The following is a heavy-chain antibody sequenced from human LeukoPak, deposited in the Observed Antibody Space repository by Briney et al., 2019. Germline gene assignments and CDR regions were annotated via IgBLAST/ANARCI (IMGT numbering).Heavy chain of an antibody. Sequence: SETLSLSCAVSGGSISGGSNCWGCIRQPAGQGLECSVHIYTSGKTNYNPSLKSRVTTSVDTSKSQSSLKKSSVTEANTAVYYCARDSKDSGGNRFDYWGQGTLVTVSS. CDR1: GGSISGGSNC. CDR3: ARDSKDSGGNRFDY. D-gene: IGHD4-23*01. J-gene: IGHJ4*02. CDR2: IYTSGKT. V-gene: IGHV4-61*09.